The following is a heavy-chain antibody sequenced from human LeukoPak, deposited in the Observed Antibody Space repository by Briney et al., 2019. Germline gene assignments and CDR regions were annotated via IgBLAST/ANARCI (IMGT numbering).Heavy chain of an antibody. CDR2: IKKDGSER. J-gene: IGHJ3*02. CDR1: GFTFSSYW. Sequence: GGSLRLPCAASGFTFSSYWMNWVRQAPGKGLEWVANIKKDGSERYYMDSVKGRFTISRDNTKKSLYLQMNTLRAEDTAVYYCARDLAGPPQEAFDIWGQGTMVTVSS. V-gene: IGHV3-7*01. CDR3: ARDLAGPPQEAFDI.